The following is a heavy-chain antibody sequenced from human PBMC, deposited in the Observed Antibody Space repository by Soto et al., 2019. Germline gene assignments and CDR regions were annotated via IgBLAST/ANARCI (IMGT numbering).Heavy chain of an antibody. D-gene: IGHD3-3*01. J-gene: IGHJ6*01. Sequence: PGVSLRLSCAASGFTFSSYWMSWVRQAPGKGLEWVANIKQDGSEKYYVDSVKGRFTISRDNAKNSLYLQMNSLRAEDTAVYYCARHRHQRPRCFEWIYGMDVWGQGTTV. CDR1: GFTFSSYW. V-gene: IGHV3-7*01. CDR2: IKQDGSEK. CDR3: ARHRHQRPRCFEWIYGMDV.